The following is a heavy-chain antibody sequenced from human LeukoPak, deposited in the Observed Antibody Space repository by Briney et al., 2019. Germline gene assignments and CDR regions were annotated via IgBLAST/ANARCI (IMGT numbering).Heavy chain of an antibody. J-gene: IGHJ4*02. CDR1: GFTFSSYT. V-gene: IGHV3-21*01. Sequence: GGSLRLSCAASGFTFSSYTMNWVRQAPGKGLEWVSLISSSSSYIFYADSVKSRFTISRDNAKKSLYLQMNSLRAEDTAVYYCAKDYRRDGYNYYFDYWGQGTLVTLSS. CDR3: AKDYRRDGYNYYFDY. CDR2: ISSSSSYI. D-gene: IGHD5-24*01.